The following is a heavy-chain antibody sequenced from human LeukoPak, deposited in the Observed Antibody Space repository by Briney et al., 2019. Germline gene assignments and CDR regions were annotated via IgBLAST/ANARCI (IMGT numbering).Heavy chain of an antibody. CDR3: ARDPPAAAGTFDY. CDR1: GYTFTGYY. CDR2: INPNSGGT. J-gene: IGHJ4*02. V-gene: IGHV1-2*02. Sequence: ASVKVSCKASGYTFTGYYMHWVRQAPGQGLEWMGWINPNSGGTNYAQKLQGRVTMTTDTSTSTAYMELRSLRSDDTAVYYCARDPPAAAGTFDYWGQGTLVTVSS. D-gene: IGHD6-13*01.